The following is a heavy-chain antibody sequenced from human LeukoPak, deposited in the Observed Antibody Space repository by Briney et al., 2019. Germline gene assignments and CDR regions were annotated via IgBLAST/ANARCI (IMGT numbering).Heavy chain of an antibody. V-gene: IGHV1-69*04. D-gene: IGHD3-10*01. Sequence: SVKVSCKASGGTFSSYAISWVRQAPGQGLEWMGRIIPILGIANYAQKFQGRVTITADKSTSTAYMELSSLRSEDTAVYYCASSYGSGSWAYYFDYWGQGTLVTVSS. CDR1: GGTFSSYA. CDR3: ASSYGSGSWAYYFDY. CDR2: IIPILGIA. J-gene: IGHJ4*02.